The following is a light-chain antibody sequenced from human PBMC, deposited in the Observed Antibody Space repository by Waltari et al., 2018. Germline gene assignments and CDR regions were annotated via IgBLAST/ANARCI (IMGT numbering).Light chain of an antibody. J-gene: IGKJ3*01. Sequence: EIVLTQSPATLSLSPGERATLSCRASQSVSSYLAWYQQKPGQAPRLLIYDASNRATGIPARFSGSGPGTYFTLTISILEPEDFAVYYCQQRSNCLFGPGTKVDIK. CDR3: QQRSNCL. V-gene: IGKV3D-11*02. CDR1: QSVSSY. CDR2: DAS.